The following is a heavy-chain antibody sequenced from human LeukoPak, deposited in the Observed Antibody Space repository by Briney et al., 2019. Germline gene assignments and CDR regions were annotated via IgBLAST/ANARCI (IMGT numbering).Heavy chain of an antibody. J-gene: IGHJ3*02. D-gene: IGHD1-26*01. CDR3: ATDRCFGGSFCHDAFDI. V-gene: IGHV1-24*01. CDR1: GYTLTELS. CDR2: FDPEDGET. Sequence: ASVKVSCKVSGYTLTELSMHWVRQAPGKGLERMGGFDPEDGETIYAQKFQGRVTMTEDTSTDTAYMELSSLRSEDTAVYYCATDRCFGGSFCHDAFDIWGQGTMATVSS.